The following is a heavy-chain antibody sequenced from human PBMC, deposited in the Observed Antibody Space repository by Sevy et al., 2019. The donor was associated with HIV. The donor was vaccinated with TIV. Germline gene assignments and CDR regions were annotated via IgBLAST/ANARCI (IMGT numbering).Heavy chain of an antibody. J-gene: IGHJ4*02. V-gene: IGHV3-23*01. D-gene: IGHD2-8*01. CDR2: LSFGCGEI. CDR3: AREGCTKPHDY. Sequence: GGSLRLSCAASGFTFSKYSMSWVRQPPGQGLGWVSTLSFGCGEINYADSVKGRFTISRDNSKSSVYLQMNNLRPEDTAVYYCAREGCTKPHDYWGQGTLVTVSS. CDR1: GFTFSKYS.